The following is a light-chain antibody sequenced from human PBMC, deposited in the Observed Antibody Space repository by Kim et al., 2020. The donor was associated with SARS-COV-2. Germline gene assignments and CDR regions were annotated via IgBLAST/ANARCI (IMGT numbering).Light chain of an antibody. V-gene: IGKV3-11*01. Sequence: PGETATLSCRASPYIRDWLAWYQQRPGQAPRLLICDASNRAPGIPARVSGSGSGTDFTPTIRSLEPEDLGVYYCQQRRDWPLTFGGGAKV. CDR1: PYIRDW. CDR3: QQRRDWPLT. J-gene: IGKJ4*01. CDR2: DAS.